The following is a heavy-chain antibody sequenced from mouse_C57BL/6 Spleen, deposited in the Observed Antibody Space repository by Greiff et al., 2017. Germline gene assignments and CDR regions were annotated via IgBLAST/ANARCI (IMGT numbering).Heavy chain of an antibody. CDR1: GYTFTSYW. CDR2: IDPSVSDT. CDR3: ARSTAQAPDYYAMDY. D-gene: IGHD3-2*02. V-gene: IGHV1-50*01. J-gene: IGHJ4*01. Sequence: QVQLQQPGAELVKPGASVKLSCKASGYTFTSYWMQWVKQRPGQGLEWIGEIDPSVSDTTYNQKFKGKATLTVDTASSTADMHLSSLTSEDSAGYYCARSTAQAPDYYAMDYWCQGISGTGSA.